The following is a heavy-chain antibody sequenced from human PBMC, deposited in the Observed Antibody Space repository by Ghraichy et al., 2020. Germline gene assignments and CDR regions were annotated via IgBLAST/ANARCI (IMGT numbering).Heavy chain of an antibody. J-gene: IGHJ4*02. Sequence: SQTLSLTCTVSGGSMGSYYWSWIRQHPGKGLEWIGYIAYSGSTNYKPSLKSRVTISLDTSKNQFSLKLTSLTAADTAVYYFAGEGGIVGGSVDYWGQGTLVTVSS. D-gene: IGHD1-26*01. CDR1: GGSMGSYY. V-gene: IGHV4-59*01. CDR3: AGEGGIVGGSVDY. CDR2: IAYSGST.